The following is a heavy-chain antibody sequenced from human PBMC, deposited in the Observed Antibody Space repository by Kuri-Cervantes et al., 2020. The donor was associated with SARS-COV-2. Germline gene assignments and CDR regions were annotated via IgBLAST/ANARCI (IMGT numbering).Heavy chain of an antibody. D-gene: IGHD6-13*01. V-gene: IGHV1-2*02. CDR3: ARSFDGSSWHLFDY. CDR1: GYTFTGYY. J-gene: IGHJ4*02. CDR2: INPNSGGT. Sequence: ASVKVSCKASGYTFTGYYMHWVRQAPGQGLEWMGWINPNSGGTNYAQKFQGRVTMTRDTSISTAYMELSRLRSDDTAVYYCARSFDGSSWHLFDYWGQGTLVTVSS.